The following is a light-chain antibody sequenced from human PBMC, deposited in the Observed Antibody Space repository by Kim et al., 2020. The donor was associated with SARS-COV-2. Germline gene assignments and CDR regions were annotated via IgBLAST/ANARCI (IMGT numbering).Light chain of an antibody. V-gene: IGKV1-39*01. CDR1: QSISTY. J-gene: IGKJ2*01. CDR2: GAS. CDR3: QRVFSF. Sequence: DIQMTQSPSSLSASVGDRVTITCRASQSISTYLNWYQQKPGKAPKLLIYGASNLPSGVPSRFSGGGSETDSTLPTSSPQHEDFGLYNCQRVFSFFGLGTKREI.